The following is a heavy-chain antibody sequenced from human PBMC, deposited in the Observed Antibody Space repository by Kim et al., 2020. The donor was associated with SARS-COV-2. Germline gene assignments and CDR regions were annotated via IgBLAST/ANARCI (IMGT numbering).Heavy chain of an antibody. J-gene: IGHJ4*02. Sequence: YADTVRCRFTISRANAKNTVYLQMNSLRGDDTALYYCVRGGFGSGTDSWGQGTLVTVSS. D-gene: IGHD3-10*01. CDR3: VRGGFGSGTDS. V-gene: IGHV3-74*01.